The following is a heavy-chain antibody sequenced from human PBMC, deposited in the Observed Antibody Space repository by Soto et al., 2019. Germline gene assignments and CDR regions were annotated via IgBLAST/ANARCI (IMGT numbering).Heavy chain of an antibody. CDR3: ARPGSDYYYGMDV. J-gene: IGHJ6*02. CDR1: GYSFTSYW. CDR2: IYPGDSDT. Sequence: PGESLKISCKGSGYSFTSYWIGWVRQMPGKGLEWMGIIYPGDSDTRYSPSFQGQVTISADKSISTAYLQWSSLKASDTAMCYCARPGSDYYYGMDVWGQGTTVTVSS. V-gene: IGHV5-51*01.